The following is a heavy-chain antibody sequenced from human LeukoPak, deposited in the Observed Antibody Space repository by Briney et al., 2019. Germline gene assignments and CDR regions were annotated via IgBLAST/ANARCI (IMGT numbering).Heavy chain of an antibody. J-gene: IGHJ4*02. D-gene: IGHD4-17*01. CDR1: GFTFTDFY. CDR3: ARVGRLQYGDYVAFDY. Sequence: PGGSLRLPCAASGFTFTDFYMSWIRQAPGKGLEWVSYISISGTTIYYADSVKGRFTFSRDNAKNSLYLQMNSLRAEDTAVYYCARVGRLQYGDYVAFDYWGQGTPVTVSS. CDR2: ISISGTTI. V-gene: IGHV3-11*01.